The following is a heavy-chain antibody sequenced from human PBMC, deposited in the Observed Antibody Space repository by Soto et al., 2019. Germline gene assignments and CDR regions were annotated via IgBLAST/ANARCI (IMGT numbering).Heavy chain of an antibody. CDR1: GFTFSSYG. CDR2: ISYDGSNK. D-gene: IGHD3-10*01. V-gene: IGHV3-30*03. Sequence: ESGGGVVQPGRSLRLSCAASGFTFSSYGMHWVRQAPGKGLEWVAVISYDGSNKYYADSVKGRFTISRDNSKNTLYLQMNSLRAEDTAVYYCLWFGELLMGFDYWGQGTLVTVSS. J-gene: IGHJ4*02. CDR3: LWFGELLMGFDY.